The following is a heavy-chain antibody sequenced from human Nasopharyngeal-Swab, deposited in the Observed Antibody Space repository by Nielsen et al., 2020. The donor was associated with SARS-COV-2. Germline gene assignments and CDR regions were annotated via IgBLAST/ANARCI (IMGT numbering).Heavy chain of an antibody. Sequence: GESLKISCVASGFTFSSYEMNWVRQAPGKGLEWIAYISSRGNTIYYADSVKGRFTISRDNAKNSLYVQMNSLRVEDTAIYYVYGGTPRGMDVWGQGTTVTVSS. CDR2: ISSRGNTI. V-gene: IGHV3-48*03. CDR3: YGGTPRGMDV. CDR1: GFTFSSYE. D-gene: IGHD3-10*01. J-gene: IGHJ6*02.